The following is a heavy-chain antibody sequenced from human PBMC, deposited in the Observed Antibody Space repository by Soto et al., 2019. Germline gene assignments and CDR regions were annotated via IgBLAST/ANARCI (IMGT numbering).Heavy chain of an antibody. V-gene: IGHV3-30-3*01. D-gene: IGHD6-6*01. Sequence: LRLSCVASGFILSDYAMHWARQAPGKGLVWVALISPDGGNQYYSESAKGRFTISRDNSKNTLYLQMNDLRPDDTALYYCARENSRIAPRLFQHWGHGSLVTVSS. CDR2: ISPDGGNQ. CDR1: GFILSDYA. J-gene: IGHJ1*01. CDR3: ARENSRIAPRLFQH.